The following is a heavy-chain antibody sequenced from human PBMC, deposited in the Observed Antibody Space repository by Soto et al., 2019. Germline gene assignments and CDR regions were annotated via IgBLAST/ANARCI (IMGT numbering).Heavy chain of an antibody. J-gene: IGHJ6*02. Sequence: PGGSLRLSCAASGFTFSNYVMSWVRQAPGKGLEWVSTMSAGSDATYYTDSVKGRFTISRDNSKNTLYLQMNGLRAEDTAIYYCAKARSTSLYGMDVWGQGTTVTVSS. V-gene: IGHV3-23*01. CDR3: AKARSTSLYGMDV. D-gene: IGHD2-2*01. CDR2: MSAGSDAT. CDR1: GFTFSNYV.